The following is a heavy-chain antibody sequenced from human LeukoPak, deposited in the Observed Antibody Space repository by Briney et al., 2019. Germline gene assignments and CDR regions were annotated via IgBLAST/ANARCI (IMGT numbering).Heavy chain of an antibody. Sequence: SETLSLTCTVSGGSISSSSYYWGWIRQPPGKGLEWIGSIYYSGSTYYNPSLKSRVTISVDTSKNQFSLKLSSVTAADTAMYYCARDSEGSSWYRRHFDYWGQGTLVTVSS. V-gene: IGHV4-39*07. CDR3: ARDSEGSSWYRRHFDY. D-gene: IGHD6-13*01. J-gene: IGHJ4*02. CDR1: GGSISSSSYY. CDR2: IYYSGST.